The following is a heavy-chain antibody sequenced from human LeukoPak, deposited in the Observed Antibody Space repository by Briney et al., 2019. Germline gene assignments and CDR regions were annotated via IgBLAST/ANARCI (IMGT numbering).Heavy chain of an antibody. CDR3: AKHSHDGSAPYYEVQFDS. J-gene: IGHJ4*02. Sequence: LRLSCAASGFTFSSYSMNWVRQPPGKGLGWIGSIYYSGSTYYNPSLKSRVTISVDTSKNQFSLKLSSVTAADTAVYYCAKHSHDGSAPYYEVQFDSWGQGTLVTVSS. CDR2: IYYSGST. CDR1: GFTFSSYS. D-gene: IGHD3-22*01. V-gene: IGHV4-39*07.